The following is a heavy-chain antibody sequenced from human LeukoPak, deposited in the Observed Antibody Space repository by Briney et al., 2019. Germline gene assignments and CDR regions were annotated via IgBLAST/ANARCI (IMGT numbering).Heavy chain of an antibody. Sequence: PGGSLRLSCAASGFTLSSYSMNWVRQAAGKGLEWVSSISSSSSYIYYADSVKGRFTISRDNAKNSLYLQMNSLRAEDTAVYYCARDRIAAAGSFDYWGQGTLVTVSS. J-gene: IGHJ4*02. CDR3: ARDRIAAAGSFDY. D-gene: IGHD6-13*01. CDR1: GFTLSSYS. CDR2: ISSSSSYI. V-gene: IGHV3-21*01.